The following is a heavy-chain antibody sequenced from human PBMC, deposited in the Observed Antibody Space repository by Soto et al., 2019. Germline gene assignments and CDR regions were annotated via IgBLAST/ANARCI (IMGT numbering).Heavy chain of an antibody. Sequence: QVQLQQWGAGLLKPSETLSLTCAVYGGTFSGFYWSWIRQPPGKGLEWIGEIDHSGSTNYNPSLKSRLTISVDASKNQFSLKLSSVTAADTAIYYCAKGRYGRDGYNSYWGHGTLVTVSS. CDR1: GGTFSGFY. J-gene: IGHJ4*01. D-gene: IGHD5-12*01. CDR3: AKGRYGRDGYNSY. CDR2: IDHSGST. V-gene: IGHV4-34*01.